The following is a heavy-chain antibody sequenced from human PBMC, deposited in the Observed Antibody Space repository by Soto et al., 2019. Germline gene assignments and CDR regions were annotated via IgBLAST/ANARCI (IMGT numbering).Heavy chain of an antibody. CDR3: ARARMYSGAYHDY. D-gene: IGHD1-26*01. CDR1: GYTLSNFG. Sequence: GPEVESPGASVKVSCKASGYTLSNFGINWVRQAPGQGLEWMGWITPYNGNANYAQKHQDRLTITTDTSTNTAYLELRSLRSDDTAVYFCARARMYSGAYHDYWGQGTLVTVSS. J-gene: IGHJ4*02. CDR2: ITPYNGNA. V-gene: IGHV1-18*04.